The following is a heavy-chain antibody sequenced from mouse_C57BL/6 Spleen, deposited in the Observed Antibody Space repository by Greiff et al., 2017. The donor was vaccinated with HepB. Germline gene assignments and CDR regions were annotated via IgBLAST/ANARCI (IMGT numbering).Heavy chain of an antibody. V-gene: IGHV14-2*01. D-gene: IGHD2-4*01. Sequence: EVQGVESGAELVKPGASVKLSCTASGFNIKDYYMHWVKQRTEQGLEWIGRIDPEDGETKYAPKFQGKATITADTSSNTAYLQLSSLTSEDPAVYYFARSPYYDCAEYYFGYWGQGTTLTVSS. J-gene: IGHJ2*01. CDR2: IDPEDGET. CDR1: GFNIKDYY. CDR3: ARSPYYDCAEYYFGY.